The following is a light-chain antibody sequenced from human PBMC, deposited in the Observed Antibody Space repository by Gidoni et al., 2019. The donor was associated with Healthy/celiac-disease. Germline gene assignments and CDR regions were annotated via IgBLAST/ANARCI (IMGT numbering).Light chain of an antibody. J-gene: IGKJ1*01. Sequence: DIHMTQSPSSLSASVGDRVTITCRESQSISSYLNWYQQKPGKAPKLLIYDASSLQSGVPSRFSGSGSGTDFTLTISSLQPEDFATYYCQQSYSTPRTFXQXTKVEIK. CDR2: DAS. CDR3: QQSYSTPRT. CDR1: QSISSY. V-gene: IGKV1-39*01.